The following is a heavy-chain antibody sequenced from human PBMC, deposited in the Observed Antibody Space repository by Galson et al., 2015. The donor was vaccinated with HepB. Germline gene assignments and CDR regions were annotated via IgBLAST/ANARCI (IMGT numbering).Heavy chain of an antibody. J-gene: IGHJ1*01. V-gene: IGHV3-9*01. CDR1: GFTFDDYA. CDR3: AKDPGYSGPEYFQH. CDR2: IAWNSGRI. D-gene: IGHD2-15*01. Sequence: SLRLSCAASGFTFDDYAMHWVRQAPGKGLEWVSTIAWNSGRIVYADSVKGRFTISRDNVKNSLYLQMNSLRPEDTAFYYCAKDPGYSGPEYFQHWGQGTLVTVSS.